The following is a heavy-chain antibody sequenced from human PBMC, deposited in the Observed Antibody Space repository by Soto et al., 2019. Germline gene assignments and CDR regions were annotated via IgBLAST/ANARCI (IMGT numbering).Heavy chain of an antibody. V-gene: IGHV1-18*01. CDR1: GYTFTSYG. J-gene: IGHJ4*02. CDR2: ISAYNGNT. CDR3: ARTIDYGDYADY. D-gene: IGHD4-17*01. Sequence: ASVKVSCKASGYTFTSYGISWVRQAPGQGLEWMGWISAYNGNTNYAQKLQGRVTMTTDTSTSTTYMELRSLRSDDTAVYYCARTIDYGDYADYWGQGTLVTVSS.